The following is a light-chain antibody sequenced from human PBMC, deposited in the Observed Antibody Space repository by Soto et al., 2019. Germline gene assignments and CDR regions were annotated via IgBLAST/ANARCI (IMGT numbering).Light chain of an antibody. Sequence: DIQLTQSPSTLSASAGDRVTITCRASQSIGNWLAWYQQKTGKAPKLLIYKASILQSGVPARFSGSGSGTEFTLTISSLQPDDFATYYCQQYDSYPYTFGQGTKLEIK. V-gene: IGKV1-5*03. CDR3: QQYDSYPYT. CDR1: QSIGNW. J-gene: IGKJ2*01. CDR2: KAS.